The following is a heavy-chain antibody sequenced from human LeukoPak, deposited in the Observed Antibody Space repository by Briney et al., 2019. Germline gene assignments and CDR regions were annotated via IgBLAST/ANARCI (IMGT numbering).Heavy chain of an antibody. Sequence: PSETLSLTCAVYGGSFSGYYWSWIRQPPGKGLEWIGEINHSGSTNYNPSLKSRVTISVDTSKNQFSLKLSSVTAADTAVYYCARQWCSGGSCYSPFDYWGQGTLVTVSS. D-gene: IGHD2-15*01. CDR2: INHSGST. V-gene: IGHV4-34*01. CDR1: GGSFSGYY. CDR3: ARQWCSGGSCYSPFDY. J-gene: IGHJ4*02.